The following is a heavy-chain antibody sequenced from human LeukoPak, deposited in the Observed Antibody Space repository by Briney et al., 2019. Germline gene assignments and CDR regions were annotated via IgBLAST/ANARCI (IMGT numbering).Heavy chain of an antibody. CDR3: ARIKGDVDMASTYYFDY. CDR2: IDWDDDK. V-gene: IGHV2-70*11. D-gene: IGHD5-24*01. CDR1: GFSLSTIGMC. Sequence: SGPALVKPTQTLTLTCTFSGFSLSTIGMCVSWIRQPPGKALEWLARIDWDDDKYYSTSLKTRLTISKDTSKNQVFLTMTNMDPLDTATYYCARIKGDVDMASTYYFDYWGQGTLVTVSS. J-gene: IGHJ4*02.